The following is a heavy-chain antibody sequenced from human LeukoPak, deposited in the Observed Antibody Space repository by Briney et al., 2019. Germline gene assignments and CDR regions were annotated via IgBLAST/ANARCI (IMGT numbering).Heavy chain of an antibody. D-gene: IGHD3-22*01. CDR2: IYYSGST. CDR1: GGSISSSSYY. V-gene: IGHV4-61*01. CDR3: ARYYYDSSGYRGYYFDY. J-gene: IGHJ4*02. Sequence: SETLSLTCTVSGGSISSSSYYWSWIRQPPGKGLEWIGYIYYSGSTNYNPSLKSRVTISVDTSKNQFSLKLSSVTAADTAVYYCARYYYDSSGYRGYYFDYWGQGTLVTVSS.